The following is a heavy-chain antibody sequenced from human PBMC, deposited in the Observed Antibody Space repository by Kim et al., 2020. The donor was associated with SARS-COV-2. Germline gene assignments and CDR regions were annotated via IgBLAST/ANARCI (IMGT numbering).Heavy chain of an antibody. CDR1: GFTFSNYW. J-gene: IGHJ3*02. CDR2: VNVDGTNT. Sequence: GGSLRLSCEASGFTFSNYWMHWVRQVPGKGLAWVSRVNVDGTNTNYADSVKGRFTVSRDSAKNTLYLQMNILRADDTAVYFCAREYATSSTRAFDIWAQGTVVTVSS. V-gene: IGHV3-74*01. D-gene: IGHD2-2*01. CDR3: AREYATSSTRAFDI.